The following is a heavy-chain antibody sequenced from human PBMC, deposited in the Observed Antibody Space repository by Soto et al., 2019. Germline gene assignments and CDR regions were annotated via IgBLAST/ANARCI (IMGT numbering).Heavy chain of an antibody. Sequence: EVQLVESGGGLVKPGGSLRLSCAASGFTFSNAWMNWVRQAPGKGLEWVGRIKSKTDCGTTEYAAPVKGSFTIARDDSKHTLYLQRNSLKDAATDEYYCTADRQRGRVDYDMDVWGQGTTVTISS. V-gene: IGHV3-15*07. CDR2: IKSKTDCGTT. CDR1: GFTFSNAW. J-gene: IGHJ6*02. CDR3: TADRQRGRVDYDMDV. D-gene: IGHD6-25*01.